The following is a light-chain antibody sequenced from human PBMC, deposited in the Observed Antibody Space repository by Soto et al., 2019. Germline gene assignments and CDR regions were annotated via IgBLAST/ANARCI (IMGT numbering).Light chain of an antibody. CDR2: EVS. J-gene: IGLJ2*01. V-gene: IGLV2-8*01. Sequence: QSALTQPPSASGSLGQSVTISCTGTSSDIGDYNYVSWYQQHAGKAPKLMIYEVSQRPSGVPDRFSGSKSGNTASLTVSGLQAEDEADYYCQSYDSSFVLFGGGTKLTVL. CDR3: QSYDSSFVL. CDR1: SSDIGDYNY.